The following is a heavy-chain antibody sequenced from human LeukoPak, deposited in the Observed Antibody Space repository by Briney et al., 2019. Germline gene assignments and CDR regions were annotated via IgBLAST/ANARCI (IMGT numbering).Heavy chain of an antibody. CDR2: INWNGGST. J-gene: IGHJ3*02. Sequence: LTGGSLRLSCAASGFTFDDYGMSWVRQAPGKGLEWVSGINWNGGSTGYADSVKGRFTISRDNAKNSLCLQMNSLRAEDTALYYCARLGVGATRDAFDIWGQGTMVTVSS. CDR1: GFTFDDYG. V-gene: IGHV3-20*04. D-gene: IGHD1-26*01. CDR3: ARLGVGATRDAFDI.